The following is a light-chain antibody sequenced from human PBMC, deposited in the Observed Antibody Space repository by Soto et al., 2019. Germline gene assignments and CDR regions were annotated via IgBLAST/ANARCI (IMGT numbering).Light chain of an antibody. J-gene: IGKJ1*01. Sequence: IRVNLSPSAMSAKKEDTVTITCRASQGVSTWLAWYQQKPGKAPKVLIYHASNLQSGVPSRFSGSGSGTDFTLIISGLQPEDVATYYCPKYDVAPWPSGQGTK. CDR1: QGVSTW. CDR2: HAS. CDR3: PKYDVAPWP. V-gene: IGKV1-12*01.